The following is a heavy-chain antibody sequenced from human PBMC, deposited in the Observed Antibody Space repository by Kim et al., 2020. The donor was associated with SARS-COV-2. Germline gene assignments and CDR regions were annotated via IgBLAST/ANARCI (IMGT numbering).Heavy chain of an antibody. CDR3: ARSGLLWFGELSALPAPGAYYYYGMDV. J-gene: IGHJ6*02. Sequence: SVKVSCKASGGTFSSYAISWVRQAPGQGLEWMGGIIPIFGTANYAQKFQGRVTITADESTSTAYMELSSLRSEDTAVYYCARSGLLWFGELSALPAPGAYYYYGMDVWGQGTTVTVSS. V-gene: IGHV1-69*13. CDR1: GGTFSSYA. CDR2: IIPIFGTA. D-gene: IGHD3-10*01.